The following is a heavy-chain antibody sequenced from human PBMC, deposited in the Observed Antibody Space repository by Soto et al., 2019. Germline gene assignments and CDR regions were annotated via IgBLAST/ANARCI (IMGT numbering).Heavy chain of an antibody. Sequence: GGSLRLSCAASGFTFSSYGMHWVRQAPGKGLEWVAVIWYDGSNKYYADSVKGRFTISRDNSKNTLYLQMNSLRAEDTAVYYCARSGGYSYGRVFSCWGQGTLVTVSS. CDR1: GFTFSSYG. V-gene: IGHV3-33*01. CDR2: IWYDGSNK. CDR3: ARSGGYSYGRVFSC. J-gene: IGHJ4*02. D-gene: IGHD5-18*01.